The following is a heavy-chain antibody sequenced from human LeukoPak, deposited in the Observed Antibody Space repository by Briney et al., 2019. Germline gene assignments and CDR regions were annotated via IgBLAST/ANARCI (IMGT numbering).Heavy chain of an antibody. CDR1: GGSFSGYY. D-gene: IGHD4-17*01. J-gene: IGHJ4*02. V-gene: IGHV4-34*01. Sequence: SETLSLTCSGYGGSFSGYYWSWIRQPPGKGLEWIGEINHSGSTNYNPSLKSRITISVDTSKNQFSLKLSSVTAADTAVYYCARADYGDYPSYWGQGTLVTVSS. CDR3: ARADYGDYPSY. CDR2: INHSGST.